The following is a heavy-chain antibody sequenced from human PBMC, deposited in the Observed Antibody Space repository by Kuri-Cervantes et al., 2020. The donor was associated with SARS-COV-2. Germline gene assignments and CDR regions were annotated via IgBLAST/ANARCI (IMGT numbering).Heavy chain of an antibody. V-gene: IGHV3-33*01. CDR2: IWYDGSNK. Sequence: LSLTCAASGFTFSSYGMHWVRQAPGKGLEWVAVIWYDGSNKYYADSVKGRFTISRDNSKNTLYLQMNSLRAEDMAVYYCARDPGSVWGPAAQYYFDYWGQGTLVTGSS. CDR3: ARDPGSVWGPAAQYYFDY. CDR1: GFTFSSYG. J-gene: IGHJ4*02. D-gene: IGHD6-13*01.